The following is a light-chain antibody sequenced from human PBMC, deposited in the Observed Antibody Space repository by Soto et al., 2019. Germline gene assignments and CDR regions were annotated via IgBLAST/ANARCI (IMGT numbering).Light chain of an antibody. J-gene: IGKJ5*01. Sequence: EIVMPHSPVTLAVSQWEGATLSRRASQSVSTNLAWYQQKPGQAPRLLIYGASTRATDIPARFSGSGSGTEFTLTISSLQSEDFAVYYCQQYNIWRSITFGQGTRLEIK. CDR2: GAS. V-gene: IGKV3-15*01. CDR3: QQYNIWRSIT. CDR1: QSVSTN.